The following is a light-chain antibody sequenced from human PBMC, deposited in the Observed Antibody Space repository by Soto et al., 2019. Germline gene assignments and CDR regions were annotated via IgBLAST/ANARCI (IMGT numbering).Light chain of an antibody. CDR2: WSY. Sequence: DIVMTQSPDSLSVSLGERATIKCRSSQSVLHRSNGNNYIAWYQQKPGQPPKFLIYWSYTRDSGVPDRFIGSGSGTDFNLTVCRLQADDVAVYYCQQDKGLPFTFGPGNKVHI. CDR1: QSVLHRSNGNNY. V-gene: IGKV4-1*01. CDR3: QQDKGLPFT. J-gene: IGKJ3*01.